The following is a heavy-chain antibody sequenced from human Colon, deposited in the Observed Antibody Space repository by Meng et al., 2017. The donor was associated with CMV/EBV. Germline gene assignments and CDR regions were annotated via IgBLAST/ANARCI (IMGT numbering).Heavy chain of an antibody. V-gene: IGHV4-39*07. J-gene: IGHJ4*02. D-gene: IGHD6-6*01. CDR3: IRETTGSSSSY. Sequence: QQQLQESGPGLARPSETLSPTCPASGGSISSSSYYWALIRQPPGKGLEWIGSIFYTGTTYYKPSLKSRVTISVDTSKNQFSLKLSSVTAADTAVYYCIRETTGSSSSYWGQGTLVTVSS. CDR1: GGSISSSSYY. CDR2: IFYTGTT.